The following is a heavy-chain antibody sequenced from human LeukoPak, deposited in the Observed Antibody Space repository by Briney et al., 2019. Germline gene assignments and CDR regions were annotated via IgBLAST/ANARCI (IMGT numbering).Heavy chain of an antibody. CDR2: MNPNSGNT. Sequence: GASVKVSCKASGYTFTGYYMHWVRQAPGQGLEWMGWMNPNSGNTGYAQKFQGRVTITRNTSISTAYMELSSLRSEDTAVYYCARARIAAAGYGYDAFDIWGQGTMAIVPS. CDR1: GYTFTGYY. V-gene: IGHV1-8*03. D-gene: IGHD6-13*01. J-gene: IGHJ3*02. CDR3: ARARIAAAGYGYDAFDI.